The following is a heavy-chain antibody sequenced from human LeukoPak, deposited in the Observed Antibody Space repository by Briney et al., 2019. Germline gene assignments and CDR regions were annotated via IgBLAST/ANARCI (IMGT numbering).Heavy chain of an antibody. CDR2: IYHSGGT. CDR3: ARVDYSSGWYYFDY. Sequence: SETLSLTCTVSGGSISSGGYYWSWIRQPPGKGLEWIGYIYHSGGTYYNPSLKSRVTISVDRSKNQFSLKLSSVTAADTAVYYCARVDYSSGWYYFDYWGQGTLVTVSS. CDR1: GGSISSGGYY. D-gene: IGHD6-19*01. J-gene: IGHJ4*02. V-gene: IGHV4-30-2*01.